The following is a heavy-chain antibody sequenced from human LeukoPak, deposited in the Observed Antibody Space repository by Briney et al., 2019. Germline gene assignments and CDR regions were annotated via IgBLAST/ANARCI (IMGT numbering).Heavy chain of an antibody. V-gene: IGHV3-21*01. CDR1: GFTFSSYN. CDR2: ISSSSYI. J-gene: IGHJ4*02. CDR3: ARDLGANYYDSSGSFDY. D-gene: IGHD3-22*01. Sequence: GGSLRLSCAASGFTFSSYNMNWVRQTPGKGLEWVSSISSSSYIYYADSVKGRFTISRDNAKNSLYLQMNSLRAEDTAVYYCARDLGANYYDSSGSFDYWGQGTLVTVSS.